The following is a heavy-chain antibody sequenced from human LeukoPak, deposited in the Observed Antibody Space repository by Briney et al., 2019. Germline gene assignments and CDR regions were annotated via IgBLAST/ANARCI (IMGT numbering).Heavy chain of an antibody. CDR3: AKDIAEWELLGYYYYGMDV. J-gene: IGHJ6*02. CDR1: GFTFGDYA. D-gene: IGHD1-26*01. V-gene: IGHV3-49*03. Sequence: SGGSLRLSCTASGFTFGDYAMSWFRQAPGEGLEWVGFIRSKAHGGTTEYAASVKGRFTISRDDSKSIAYLQMDSLKTEDTAVYYCAKDIAEWELLGYYYYGMDVWGQGTTVTVSS. CDR2: IRSKAHGGTT.